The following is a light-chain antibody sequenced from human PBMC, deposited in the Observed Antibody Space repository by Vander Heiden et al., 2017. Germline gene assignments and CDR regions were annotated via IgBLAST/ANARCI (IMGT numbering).Light chain of an antibody. Sequence: DIVMTQSPATLSVSPGERATLSCRASQSVSSNLAWYQHKPGQAPRLLIYGASTRATAIPVRFSGSGSGTEFTLSISSLQSEDFAVYYCQQYNNWPRTFGQGTKVEIK. CDR3: QQYNNWPRT. CDR1: QSVSSN. J-gene: IGKJ1*01. CDR2: GAS. V-gene: IGKV3-15*01.